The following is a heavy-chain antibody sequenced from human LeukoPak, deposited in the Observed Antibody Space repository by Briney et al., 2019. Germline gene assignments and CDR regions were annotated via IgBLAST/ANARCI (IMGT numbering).Heavy chain of an antibody. D-gene: IGHD5-12*01. Sequence: GGSLRLSCAASGFTFSNYAMSWVRQAPGKGLEGVSAIGSSGGNTYFGDSVKGRFTISRDNSENTLYLQMNSLRAEDTAVYYCAKTKWPSIDYWGQGTLVTVSS. J-gene: IGHJ4*02. CDR1: GFTFSNYA. V-gene: IGHV3-23*01. CDR3: AKTKWPSIDY. CDR2: IGSSGGNT.